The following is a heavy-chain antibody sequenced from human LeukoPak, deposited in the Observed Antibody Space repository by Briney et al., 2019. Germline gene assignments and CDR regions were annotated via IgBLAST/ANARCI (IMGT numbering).Heavy chain of an antibody. CDR1: GGSISSSSYY. D-gene: IGHD3-22*01. Sequence: PSETLSLTCTVSGGSISSSSYYWGWIRQPPGKGLERIGSIYYSGSTYYNPSLKSRVTISVDTSKNQFSLKLSSVTAADTAVYYCARGRSITMIVVVPSNDYWGQGTLVTVSS. J-gene: IGHJ4*02. CDR3: ARGRSITMIVVVPSNDY. V-gene: IGHV4-39*07. CDR2: IYYSGST.